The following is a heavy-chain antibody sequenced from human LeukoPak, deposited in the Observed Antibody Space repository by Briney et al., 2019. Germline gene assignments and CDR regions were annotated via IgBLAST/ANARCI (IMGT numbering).Heavy chain of an antibody. CDR2: ISYDGSNK. J-gene: IGHJ1*01. Sequence: GGSLRLSCAAYGFTFSSYDMHWDRQAPGKGLEWVAVISYDGSNKYYADSVKGRFTISRDNSKNTLYLQMNSLRAEDTAVYYCAKDSRGYSSSWYEGGAFQHWGQGALVTVSS. CDR1: GFTFSSYD. V-gene: IGHV3-30*18. D-gene: IGHD6-13*01. CDR3: AKDSRGYSSSWYEGGAFQH.